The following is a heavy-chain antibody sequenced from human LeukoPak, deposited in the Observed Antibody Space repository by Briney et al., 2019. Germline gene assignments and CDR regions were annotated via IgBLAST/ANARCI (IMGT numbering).Heavy chain of an antibody. V-gene: IGHV1-69*06. CDR2: IIPIFGTA. J-gene: IGHJ3*01. CDR3: ASLEREQLFRS. D-gene: IGHD6-6*01. Sequence: SVKVSCKASGGTFSSYAISWVRQAPGQRLEWMGGIIPIFGTANYAQKFQGRVTITADKSTSTAYMELSSLRSEDTAVYYCASLEREQLFRSWGQGTMVTVSS. CDR1: GGTFSSYA.